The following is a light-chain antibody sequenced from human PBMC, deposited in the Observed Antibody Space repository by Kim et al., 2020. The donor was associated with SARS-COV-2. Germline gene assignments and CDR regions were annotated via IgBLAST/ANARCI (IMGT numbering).Light chain of an antibody. CDR2: GAS. CDR3: QQYGSSRT. Sequence: EIVLTQSPGTLCLSPGERATLSCRASQSVSSSYLAWYPQKPGQAPRLLIYGASSRATGIPDRFRGSGSGTDFTLTISRLEPEDFAVYYCQQYGSSRTFGQGTKVDIK. V-gene: IGKV3-20*01. J-gene: IGKJ1*01. CDR1: QSVSSSY.